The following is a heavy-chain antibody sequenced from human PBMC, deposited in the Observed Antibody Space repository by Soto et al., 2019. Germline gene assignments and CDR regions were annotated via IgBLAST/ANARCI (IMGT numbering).Heavy chain of an antibody. V-gene: IGHV3-30-3*01. CDR3: AREAGVYGSGSYGMDV. CDR2: ISYDGTNK. CDR1: GFTFSSYA. D-gene: IGHD3-10*01. Sequence: QVQLVESGGSMVQPGRSLRLSSAASGFTFSSYAMHWVRQAPGKGLEWVAVISYDGTNKYYADSVKGRFTMSRDNSKNPLYLQMNSLRAKDTAVYYCAREAGVYGSGSYGMDVWGQGTTVTVSS. J-gene: IGHJ6*02.